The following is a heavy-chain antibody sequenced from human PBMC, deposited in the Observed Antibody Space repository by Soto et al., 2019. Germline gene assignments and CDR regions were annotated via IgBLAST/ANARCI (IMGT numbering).Heavy chain of an antibody. V-gene: IGHV1-18*04. J-gene: IGHJ4*02. CDR3: ARSTRYGSGSPFDY. CDR1: GYSCTDYG. D-gene: IGHD3-10*01. Sequence: ASVKGSGKASGYSCTDYGISWGRQAHEQGLEWMGWISAYNGNTNYAQRLQGRVTMTTDTSTSTAYMELRSLRSDDTAVYYCARSTRYGSGSPFDYWGQRTLVTVSS. CDR2: ISAYNGNT.